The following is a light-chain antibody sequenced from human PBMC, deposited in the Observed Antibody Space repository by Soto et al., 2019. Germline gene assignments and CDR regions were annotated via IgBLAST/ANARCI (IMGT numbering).Light chain of an antibody. CDR3: TSYTSSGTYV. CDR2: EVI. Sequence: QSVLTQPASMSGSPGQSITVSCTGTSSDVVNFNYVSWYQQHPGKAPKLMIYEVIHRPSGVSNRFSGSKSGSTASLTISGLQAEDEADYYCTSYTSSGTYVFGTGTKVTVL. J-gene: IGLJ1*01. V-gene: IGLV2-14*01. CDR1: SSDVVNFNY.